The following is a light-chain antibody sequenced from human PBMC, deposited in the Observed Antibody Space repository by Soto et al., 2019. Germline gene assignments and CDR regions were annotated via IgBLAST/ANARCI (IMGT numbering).Light chain of an antibody. J-gene: IGKJ1*01. V-gene: IGKV4-1*01. CDR1: QSVLYSSNNKNY. Sequence: DIVMTQSPDSLAVYLGERATINCKSSQSVLYSSNNKNYLAWYQQKPGQPPKLLIYWASTRESGVPDRFSGSGSGTDFTLTISSLQAEDVAVYYCQQYYSPLWTFGQGTKVEIK. CDR3: QQYYSPLWT. CDR2: WAS.